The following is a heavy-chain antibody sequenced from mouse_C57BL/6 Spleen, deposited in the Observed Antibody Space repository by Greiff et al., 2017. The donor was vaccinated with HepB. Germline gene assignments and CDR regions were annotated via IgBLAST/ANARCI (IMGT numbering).Heavy chain of an antibody. J-gene: IGHJ4*01. D-gene: IGHD1-1*01. CDR1: GFSLTSYA. CDR2: IWTGGGT. CDR3: ARNPPTVVAHYAMDY. Sequence: QVQLQQSGPGLVAPSQSLSITCTVSGFSLTSYAISWVRQPPGKGLEWLGVIWTGGGTNYNSALKSRLSISKDNSKSQVFLKMNSLQTDDTARYYCARNPPTVVAHYAMDYWGQGTSVTVSS. V-gene: IGHV2-9-1*01.